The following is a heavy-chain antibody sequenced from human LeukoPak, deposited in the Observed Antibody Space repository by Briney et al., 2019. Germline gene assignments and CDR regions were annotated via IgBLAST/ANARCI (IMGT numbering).Heavy chain of an antibody. CDR2: ISGSGGST. V-gene: IGHV3-23*01. CDR1: GFTFSSYG. CDR3: AKGGTLSRGSFDY. J-gene: IGHJ4*02. D-gene: IGHD1-7*01. Sequence: GGSLRLSCAASGFTFSSYGMSWVRQAPGKGLEWVSAISGSGGSTYYADSVKGRFTISRDNSKNTLYLQMNSLRAEDTAVYYCAKGGTLSRGSFDYWGQGTLVTVSS.